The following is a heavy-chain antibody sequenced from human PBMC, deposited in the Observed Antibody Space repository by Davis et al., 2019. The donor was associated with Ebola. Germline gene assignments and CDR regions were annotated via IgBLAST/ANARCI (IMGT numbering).Heavy chain of an antibody. CDR1: GFTFSNYG. D-gene: IGHD1-26*01. CDR2: ISYDGSNK. CDR3: AKDRSQWELLNSFDY. V-gene: IGHV3-30*18. Sequence: PGGSLRLSCAASGFTFSNYGMHWVRQAPGKGLEWVAFISYDGSNKYYADSVKGRLTISRDNSKNTLYLQMNSLRAEDTAVYYCAKDRSQWELLNSFDYWGQGTLVTVSS. J-gene: IGHJ4*02.